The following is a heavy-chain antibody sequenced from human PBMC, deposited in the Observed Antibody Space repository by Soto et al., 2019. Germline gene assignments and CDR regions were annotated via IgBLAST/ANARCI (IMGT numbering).Heavy chain of an antibody. V-gene: IGHV1-46*01. CDR2: INPSGGST. D-gene: IGHD6-6*01. CDR3: ARVGRGWLLDIDY. Sequence: ASVKVSCKASRYTFTSYYMHWVRQSPGQGLEWMGIINPSGGSTSYAQKFQGRVTMTRDTSTSTVYMELSSLRSEDTAVYYCARVGRGWLLDIDYWGQGTLVTVSS. J-gene: IGHJ4*02. CDR1: RYTFTSYY.